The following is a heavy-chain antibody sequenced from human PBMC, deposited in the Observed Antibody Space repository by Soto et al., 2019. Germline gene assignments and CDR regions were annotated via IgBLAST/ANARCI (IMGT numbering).Heavy chain of an antibody. V-gene: IGHV3-23*01. D-gene: IGHD2-15*01. CDR1: GFILSRYA. Sequence: GGSLRLSCAASGFILSRYAMSWVRQAPGKGLEWVSRISGSDGSTYYADSVKGRFTISRDNAKNSLYLQMNSLRAEDTAVYYCARVRYCGGGSCPNAFDIWGQGTMVTVSS. CDR3: ARVRYCGGGSCPNAFDI. CDR2: ISGSDGST. J-gene: IGHJ3*02.